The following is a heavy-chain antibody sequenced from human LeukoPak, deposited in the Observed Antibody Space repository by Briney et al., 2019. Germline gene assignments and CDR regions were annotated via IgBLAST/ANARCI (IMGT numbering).Heavy chain of an antibody. Sequence: SETLSLTCTVSGCSITSYCWSWIRQPAGKGLEWIGRIHTSGSTNYNPSLKSRVTMSVDTSNKQFSLKLSSVTAADTAVYYCAKMVYYYYYMDVWGKGTTVTISS. CDR3: AKMVYYYYYMDV. J-gene: IGHJ6*03. CDR2: IHTSGST. CDR1: GCSITSYC. D-gene: IGHD2-8*01. V-gene: IGHV4-4*07.